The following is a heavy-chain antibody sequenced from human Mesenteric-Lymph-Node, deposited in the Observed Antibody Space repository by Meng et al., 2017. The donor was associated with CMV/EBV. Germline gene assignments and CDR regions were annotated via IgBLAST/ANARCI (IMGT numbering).Heavy chain of an antibody. CDR3: GGAGSYNDY. D-gene: IGHD3-10*01. CDR1: GGSISDYS. CDR2: IYNSGST. Sequence: SETLSLTCTVSGGSISDYSWSWIRQPPGKGLEWIGFIYNSGSTKYNHSLKSRVTISVDTSKNQLSLKVNSVTAADTAMYYCGGAGSYNDYWGQGTLVTVSS. J-gene: IGHJ4*02. V-gene: IGHV4-59*12.